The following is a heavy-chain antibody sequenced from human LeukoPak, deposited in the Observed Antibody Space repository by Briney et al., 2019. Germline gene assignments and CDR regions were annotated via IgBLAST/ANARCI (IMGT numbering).Heavy chain of an antibody. CDR2: IYHSGST. D-gene: IGHD3-10*01. CDR1: GYSISRGYY. V-gene: IGHV4-38-2*02. Sequence: PSETLSLTWTVSGYSISRGYYWGWIRQPPGKGLEWVGSIYHSGSTYYNPSLKSRVTISVDTSKNQFSLKLSSVTAADTAVYYCARNFYGSGSYYLNDYWGQGTLVTVSS. J-gene: IGHJ4*02. CDR3: ARNFYGSGSYYLNDY.